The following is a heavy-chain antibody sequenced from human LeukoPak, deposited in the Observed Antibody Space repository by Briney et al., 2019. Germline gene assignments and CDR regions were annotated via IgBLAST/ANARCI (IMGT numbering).Heavy chain of an antibody. D-gene: IGHD1-26*01. V-gene: IGHV3-11*05. CDR3: AREGRSGIDLGRFDP. J-gene: IGHJ5*02. Sequence: PGGSLRLSCAASVFTFSDYYMSWIRQAPGRGLEWVSYISTSVTYTEYADSVKGRFTISRDNAKNSLYLQMNSLRAEDTAVYYCAREGRSGIDLGRFDPWGQGTLVTVSS. CDR2: ISTSVTYT. CDR1: VFTFSDYY.